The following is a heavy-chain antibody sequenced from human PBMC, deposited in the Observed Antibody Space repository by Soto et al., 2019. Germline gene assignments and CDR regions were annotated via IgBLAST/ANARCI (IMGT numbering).Heavy chain of an antibody. Sequence: PSRALRRSCAASGFTFISYNMNWVRQAPGKGLEWVSSISSSSSYIYYADSVKGRFTISRDNAKNSLYLQMNSLRAEDTAVYYCARDHYYCSGGSCYRAGMDVWGQGTTVTVSS. CDR3: ARDHYYCSGGSCYRAGMDV. CDR1: GFTFISYN. D-gene: IGHD2-15*01. J-gene: IGHJ6*02. V-gene: IGHV3-21*01. CDR2: ISSSSSYI.